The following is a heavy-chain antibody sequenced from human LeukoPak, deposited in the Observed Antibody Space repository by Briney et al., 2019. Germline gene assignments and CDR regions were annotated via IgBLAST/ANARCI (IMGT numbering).Heavy chain of an antibody. CDR1: GYNFASYW. J-gene: IGHJ3*02. D-gene: IGHD3-16*01. CDR2: IYPGDSNT. Sequence: GESLKISCKGSGYNFASYWISWVRQMPGKGLEWMGSIYPGDSNTSYSPSFQGQVTISADKSISTAYLQWGSLKASDTAMYYCASLVGGFIWGQGTMVTVSS. V-gene: IGHV5-51*01. CDR3: ASLVGGFI.